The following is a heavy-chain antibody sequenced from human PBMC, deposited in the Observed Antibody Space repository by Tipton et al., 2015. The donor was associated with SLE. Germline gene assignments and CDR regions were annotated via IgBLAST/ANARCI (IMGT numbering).Heavy chain of an antibody. CDR3: ARDIGAFDI. V-gene: IGHV3-11*04. CDR1: GFTFSAYF. J-gene: IGHJ3*02. Sequence: SLRLSCAASGFTFSAYFMTWVRQAPGKGLEWLPYISPGGSDKYYPDSVRGRITISRDNAKNSLYLQINSLRAEDTAVYYCARDIGAFDIWGQGTMVTVSS. CDR2: ISPGGSDK. D-gene: IGHD2-15*01.